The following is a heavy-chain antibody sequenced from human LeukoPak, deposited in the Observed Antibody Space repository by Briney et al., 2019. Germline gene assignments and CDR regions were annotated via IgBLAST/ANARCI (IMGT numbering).Heavy chain of an antibody. D-gene: IGHD3-10*01. J-gene: IGHJ6*03. Sequence: ASVKVSCKASGYTFTSYGISWVRQAPGQGLEWMGWISAYNGNTNYAQKLQGRVTMTTDTSTSTAYMELRSLRSDDTAVYYCARYGSGSYLSPDYYYYMDVWGKGTTVTISS. CDR1: GYTFTSYG. CDR2: ISAYNGNT. V-gene: IGHV1-18*01. CDR3: ARYGSGSYLSPDYYYYMDV.